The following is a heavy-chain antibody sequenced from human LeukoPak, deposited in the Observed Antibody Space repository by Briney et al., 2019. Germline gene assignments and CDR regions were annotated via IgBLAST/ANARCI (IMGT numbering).Heavy chain of an antibody. D-gene: IGHD1-7*01. CDR3: SGTDSIIVYKISSTDF. CDR2: ISSGSSTI. CDR1: GVTISSYN. V-gene: IGHV3-48*02. Sequence: GGSLRLTCTGSGVTISSYNMNWVRQAPGKGLEWVPYISSGSSTIYYADSVKGRFTISRDNAKNSLYLQMNSLIDEDTAVYYYSGTDSIIVYKISSTDFWGQGTTVTVSS. J-gene: IGHJ6*02.